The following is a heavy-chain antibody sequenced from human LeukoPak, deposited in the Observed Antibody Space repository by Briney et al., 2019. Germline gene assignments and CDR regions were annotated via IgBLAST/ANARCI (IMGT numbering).Heavy chain of an antibody. CDR2: ISGSGGST. D-gene: IGHD3-16*01. V-gene: IGHV3-23*01. J-gene: IGHJ4*02. CDR3: ARLYYDYVWGSLYYFDY. Sequence: GGSLRLSCAASGFTFSSYAMSWVRQAPGKGLEWVSAISGSGGSTYYADSVKGRFTISRDNSKNTLYLQVNSLRAEDTAVYYCARLYYDYVWGSLYYFDYWGQGTLVTVSS. CDR1: GFTFSSYA.